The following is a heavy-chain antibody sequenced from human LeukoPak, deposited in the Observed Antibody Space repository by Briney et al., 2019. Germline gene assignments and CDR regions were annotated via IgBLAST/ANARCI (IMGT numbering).Heavy chain of an antibody. CDR1: GGSISSSSCY. CDR2: IYYSGST. CDR3: ARVVDYYDSSGYYCSDYFDY. Sequence: PSETLSLTCTVSGGSISSSSCYWGWIRQPPGKGLEWIGSIYYSGSTYYNPSLKSRVTISVDTSKNQFSLKLSSVTAADTTVYYCARVVDYYDSSGYYCSDYFDYWGQGTLVTVSS. J-gene: IGHJ4*02. D-gene: IGHD3-22*01. V-gene: IGHV4-39*07.